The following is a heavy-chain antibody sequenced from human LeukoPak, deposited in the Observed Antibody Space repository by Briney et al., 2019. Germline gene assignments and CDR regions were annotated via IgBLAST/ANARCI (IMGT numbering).Heavy chain of an antibody. CDR3: ARERLGFRVDV. Sequence: SETLSLTCTVSGDSISNYYWTWIRQSAGKGLQWIGRINTSGNTNYNPYLKSRVTMSLDTSKNQFSLNLSSVTAAATAVYYCARERLGFRVDVWGKGTTVTVSS. CDR1: GDSISNYY. V-gene: IGHV4-4*07. CDR2: INTSGNT. D-gene: IGHD3-10*01. J-gene: IGHJ6*04.